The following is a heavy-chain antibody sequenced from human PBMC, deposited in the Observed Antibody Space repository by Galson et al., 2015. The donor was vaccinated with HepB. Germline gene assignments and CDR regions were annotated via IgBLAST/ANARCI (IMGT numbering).Heavy chain of an antibody. D-gene: IGHD2-2*01. Sequence: SLRLSCAASRFTVSSNYMSWVRQAPGKGLEWVSVIYSGGSTYYADSVKGRFTISRDNSKNTLYLQMNSLRAEDTAVYYCARVPAPNWYFDLWGRGTLVTVSS. J-gene: IGHJ2*01. V-gene: IGHV3-53*01. CDR1: RFTVSSNY. CDR3: ARVPAPNWYFDL. CDR2: IYSGGST.